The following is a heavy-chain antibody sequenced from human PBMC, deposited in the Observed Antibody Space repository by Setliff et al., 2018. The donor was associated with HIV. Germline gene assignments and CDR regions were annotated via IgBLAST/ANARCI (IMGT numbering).Heavy chain of an antibody. CDR1: GYTFTQSD. CDR3: SRSGPRAHDFWYDQSRRYFDL. CDR2: MNPKSGNT. J-gene: IGHJ2*01. V-gene: IGHV1-8*03. Sequence: ASVKVSCKASGYTFTQSDINWVRQATGQSPEWMGWMNPKSGNTGYKQTFQDRINITRDISINTIHMELKSLTSEDTAVYYCSRSGPRAHDFWYDQSRRYFDLWGRGTLVTVSA. D-gene: IGHD3-3*01.